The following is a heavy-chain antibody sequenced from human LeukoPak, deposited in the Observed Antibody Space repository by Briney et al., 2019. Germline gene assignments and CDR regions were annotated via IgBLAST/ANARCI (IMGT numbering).Heavy chain of an antibody. CDR2: IYYSGST. D-gene: IGHD3-10*01. CDR3: ARLYVLPWFGELGYFDY. V-gene: IGHV4-61*08. CDR1: GGSISSGGYY. Sequence: SETLSLTCTVSGGSISSGGYYWSWIRQHPGKGLEWIGYIYYSGSTNYNPSLKSRVTISVDTSKNQFSLKLSSATAADTAVYYCARLYVLPWFGELGYFDYWGQGTLVTVSS. J-gene: IGHJ4*02.